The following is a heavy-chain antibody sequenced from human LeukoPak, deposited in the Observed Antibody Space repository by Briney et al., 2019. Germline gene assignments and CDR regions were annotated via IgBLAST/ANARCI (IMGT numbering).Heavy chain of an antibody. CDR2: ISSSSSTI. Sequence: GGSLRLSCAASGFTFSSYSMNWVRQDPGKGLEWVSYISSSSSTIYYADSVKGRFTISRDNAKNSLYLQMNSLRDEDTAVYYCAREDYSSGWDWYFDLWGRGTLVTVSS. J-gene: IGHJ2*01. V-gene: IGHV3-48*02. D-gene: IGHD6-19*01. CDR3: AREDYSSGWDWYFDL. CDR1: GFTFSSYS.